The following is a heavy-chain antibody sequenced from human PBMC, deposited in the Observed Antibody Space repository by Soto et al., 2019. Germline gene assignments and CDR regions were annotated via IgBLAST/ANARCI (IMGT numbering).Heavy chain of an antibody. D-gene: IGHD3-22*01. J-gene: IGHJ4*02. V-gene: IGHV3-49*03. Sequence: ALRLSCTASGFTFGGYAMSWFRQAPVDGVEGVGFIRSKSYGGTTEYAASVKGRFTISRDDSKTIAYLQMDSLKTEDAAVYYCARDPYFFDSSGYHPDYWGQGTPVTVSS. CDR2: IRSKSYGGTT. CDR1: GFTFGGYA. CDR3: ARDPYFFDSSGYHPDY.